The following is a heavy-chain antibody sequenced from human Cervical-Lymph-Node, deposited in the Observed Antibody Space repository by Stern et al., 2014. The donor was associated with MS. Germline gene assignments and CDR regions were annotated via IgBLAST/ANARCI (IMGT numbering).Heavy chain of an antibody. CDR2: ISWNSGSI. V-gene: IGHV3-9*01. J-gene: IGHJ6*02. CDR3: AKGMDIVVVPHYGMDV. D-gene: IGHD2-2*03. Sequence: VRLVESGGGLVQPGRSLRLSCAASGFTFDDYAMHWVRPAPGKGLERVSGISWNSGSIGYADSVKGRFTISRDNAKNSLYLQMNSLRAEDTALYYCAKGMDIVVVPHYGMDVWGQGTTVTVSS. CDR1: GFTFDDYA.